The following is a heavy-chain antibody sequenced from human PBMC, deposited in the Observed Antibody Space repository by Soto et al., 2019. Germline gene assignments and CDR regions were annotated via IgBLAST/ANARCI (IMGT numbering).Heavy chain of an antibody. CDR2: IYYNGDT. Sequence: QVQVQESGPGLVRPLQTLSLTCTVSGASINRDRYYWRWIRQHPLKALEWIGYIYYNGDTDYNPPLKSHVTISLDTSKSQIALKLGSVTAADSAVYYCERDQCGKVRKGSGMDVWGQGSTVIVS. V-gene: IGHV4-31*01. CDR3: ERDQCGKVRKGSGMDV. J-gene: IGHJ6*02. D-gene: IGHD1-1*01. CDR1: GASINRDRYY.